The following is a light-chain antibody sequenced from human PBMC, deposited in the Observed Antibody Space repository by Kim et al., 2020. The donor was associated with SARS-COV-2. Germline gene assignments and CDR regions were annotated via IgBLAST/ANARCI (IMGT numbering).Light chain of an antibody. Sequence: SSELTQAPAVSVALGQTVSITCQGDSLRSYYATWYQQKPGQAPILVLHGKNNRPSRIPDGLSASSSENTASLTITGTPSGDEADYHYNYRDSNYNVVFGG. V-gene: IGLV3-19*01. CDR3: NYRDSNYNVV. CDR1: SLRSYY. J-gene: IGLJ2*01. CDR2: GKN.